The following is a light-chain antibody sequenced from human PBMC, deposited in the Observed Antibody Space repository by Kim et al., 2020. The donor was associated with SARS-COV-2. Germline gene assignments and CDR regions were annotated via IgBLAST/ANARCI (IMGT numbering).Light chain of an antibody. J-gene: IGLJ3*02. CDR3: SSYTSGSTMV. CDR1: SSDVCGYNY. CDR2: DVS. Sequence: GQSITISCTGTSSDVCGYNYVSWYRQHPGKAPKLMIYDVSNRPSGISNRFSGSKSGNTASLTISGLQAEDEADYYCSSYTSGSTMVFGGGTQLTVL. V-gene: IGLV2-14*03.